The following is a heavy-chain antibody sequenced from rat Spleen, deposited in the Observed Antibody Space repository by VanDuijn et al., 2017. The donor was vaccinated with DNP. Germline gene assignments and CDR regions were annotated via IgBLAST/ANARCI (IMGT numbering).Heavy chain of an antibody. J-gene: IGHJ2*01. Sequence: EVQLVESGGGLVQPGRSLKLSCAASGFTFSDYYMAWVRQAPTKGLECVAYISYDGGSTYYGDTVKGRFTISRDNAKSSLHLQMDSLRPEDTATYYCTTKIPVIRGSPFDYWGQGVMVTVSS. V-gene: IGHV5-20*01. CDR2: ISYDGGST. D-gene: IGHD4-3*01. CDR3: TTKIPVIRGSPFDY. CDR1: GFTFSDYY.